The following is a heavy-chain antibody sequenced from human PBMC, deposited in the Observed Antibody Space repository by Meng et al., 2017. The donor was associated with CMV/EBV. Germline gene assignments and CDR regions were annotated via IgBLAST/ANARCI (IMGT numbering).Heavy chain of an antibody. CDR3: ARAGVVVAADRRAFDY. D-gene: IGHD2-15*01. Sequence: GSLRLSCAASGFTFSSYSMNWVRQAPGKGLEWVSSISSSSSYIYYADSVKGRFTISRDNAKNSLYLQMNSLRAEDTAVYYCARAGVVVAADRRAFDYWGQGTLVTVSS. V-gene: IGHV3-21*01. CDR2: ISSSSSYI. CDR1: GFTFSSYS. J-gene: IGHJ4*02.